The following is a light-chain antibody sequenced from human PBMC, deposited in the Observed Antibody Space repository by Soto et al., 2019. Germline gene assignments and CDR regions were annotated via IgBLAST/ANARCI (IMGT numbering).Light chain of an antibody. CDR3: QQYGSSPPIT. CDR1: QSVSSSY. V-gene: IGKV3-20*01. CDR2: GAS. J-gene: IGKJ5*01. Sequence: EILLTQSPGTLSLSPWEIATLSCRAGQSVSSSYLAWYQQKPGQAPRLLIYGASSRATGIPDRFSGSGSGTDFTLTISRLEPEDFAVYYCQQYGSSPPITFGQGTRLEIK.